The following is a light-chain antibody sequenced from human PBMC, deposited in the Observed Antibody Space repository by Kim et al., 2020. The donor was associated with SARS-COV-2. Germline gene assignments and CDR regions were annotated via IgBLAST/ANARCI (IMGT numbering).Light chain of an antibody. CDR1: QGISSY. CDR3: LQHHSFPTI. CDR2: DAT. V-gene: IGKV1-9*01. Sequence: IHLTQSPSSLSASVGDRVTITCRASQGISSYLAWYQQIPGKAPNRLIYDATTLQSGVPSRFSGGGSGTDFTLTISSLQPEDFATYYCLQHHSFPTIFGPGTKLDIK. J-gene: IGKJ3*01.